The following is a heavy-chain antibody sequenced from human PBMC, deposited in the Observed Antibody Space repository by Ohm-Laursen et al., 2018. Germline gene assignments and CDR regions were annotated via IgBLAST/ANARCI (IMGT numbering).Heavy chain of an antibody. V-gene: IGHV1-18*01. D-gene: IGHD7-27*01. CDR2: ISGYSGDT. J-gene: IGHJ4*02. CDR1: GYTFTSYG. CDR3: ARDNWGWAY. Sequence: SSVKVSCNASGYTFTSYGISWVRQAPGQGLEWMGWISGYSGDTNYAQKFQGRVTMTTDTSTRTAYLELRSLRSDDTVVYYCARDNWGWAYWGQGSLVTVSS.